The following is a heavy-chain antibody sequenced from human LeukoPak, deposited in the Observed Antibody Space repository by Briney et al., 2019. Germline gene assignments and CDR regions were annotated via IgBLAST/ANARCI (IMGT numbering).Heavy chain of an antibody. D-gene: IGHD2-21*02. CDR3: ARPRRRYCGGDCSYYFDY. CDR2: INHSGRT. Sequence: SETLSLTCAVYGGSFSGYYWSWIRQPPGKGLEWIGEINHSGRTNYNPSLKSRVTISVDTSKNQFSLKLSSVTAADTAVYYCARPRRRYCGGDCSYYFDYWGQGTLVTVSS. J-gene: IGHJ4*02. V-gene: IGHV4-34*01. CDR1: GGSFSGYY.